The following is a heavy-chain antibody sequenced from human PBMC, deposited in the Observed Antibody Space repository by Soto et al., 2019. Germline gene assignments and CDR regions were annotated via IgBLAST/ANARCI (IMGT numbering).Heavy chain of an antibody. D-gene: IGHD3-22*01. CDR2: IYWNDDK. CDR1: GFSLSTSGVG. V-gene: IGHV2-5*01. Sequence: QITLKESGPTLVKPTQTLTLTCTFSGFSLSTSGVGVGWIRQPPGKALEWRALIYWNDDKRYSPSLKSRLTITKDASKNQVVLTMTNMDPVDTATYYCAHLPTSYYDSSGRPFDIWGQGTMVTVSS. CDR3: AHLPTSYYDSSGRPFDI. J-gene: IGHJ3*02.